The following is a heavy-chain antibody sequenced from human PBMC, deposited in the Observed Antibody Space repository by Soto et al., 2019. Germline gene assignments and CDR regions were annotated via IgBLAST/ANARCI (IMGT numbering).Heavy chain of an antibody. CDR3: AKPRLVAGLIKYVDFAS. CDR2: ISGTGVST. J-gene: IGHJ4*02. CDR1: GFTFSSYA. Sequence: GGSLRLSCEVSGFTFSSYAMSWVRQAPGKGLEWVAVISGTGVSTQYAESVKGRFTISRDNSKNTLNLQMNSLRAEDTAVYYCAKPRLVAGLIKYVDFASWGQGTLVTVSS. D-gene: IGHD6-19*01. V-gene: IGHV3-23*01.